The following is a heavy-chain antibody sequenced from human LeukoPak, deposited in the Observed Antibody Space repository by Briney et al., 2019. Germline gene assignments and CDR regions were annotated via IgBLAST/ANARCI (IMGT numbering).Heavy chain of an antibody. CDR2: INHSGST. D-gene: IGHD3-22*01. CDR1: GGSFSGYY. CDR3: ARELFYDSRGFDP. Sequence: SGTLSLTCAVYGGSFSGYYWSWIRQPPGKGLEWIGEINHSGSTNYNPSLKSRVTISVDTSKNQFSLKLSSVTAADTAVYYCARELFYDSRGFDPWGQGTLVTVSS. V-gene: IGHV4-34*01. J-gene: IGHJ5*02.